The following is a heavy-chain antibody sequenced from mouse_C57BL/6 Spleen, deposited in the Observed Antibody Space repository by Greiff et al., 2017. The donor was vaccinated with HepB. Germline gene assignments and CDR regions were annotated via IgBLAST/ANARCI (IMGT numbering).Heavy chain of an antibody. D-gene: IGHD2-4*01. V-gene: IGHV1-77*01. CDR1: GYTFTDYY. CDR2: IGPGSGST. CDR3: ARGHDYDGGWYVDG. Sequence: VPLQQSGAELVKPGASVKISCKASGYTFTDYYINWVKQRPGQGLAWIGTIGPGSGSTSYNEKFKGKATLTADKSSSPADMPLSSLPSEDSAVYFCARGHDYDGGWYVDGWGTGTTVTVSS. J-gene: IGHJ1*03.